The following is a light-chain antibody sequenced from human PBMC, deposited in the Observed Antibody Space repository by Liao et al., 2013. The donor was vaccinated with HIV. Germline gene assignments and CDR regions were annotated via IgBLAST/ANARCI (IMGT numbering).Light chain of an antibody. CDR2: YDS. Sequence: SYVLTQPPSVSVAPGKTARITCGRDNIGTKSVHWYQQKPGQAPVLVISYDSDRPSGIPERFSGSNSGNTATLTISRVEAGDEADYYCQVWESTTDWVFGGGTSLTVL. J-gene: IGLJ3*02. CDR3: QVWESTTDWV. V-gene: IGLV3-21*01. CDR1: NIGTKS.